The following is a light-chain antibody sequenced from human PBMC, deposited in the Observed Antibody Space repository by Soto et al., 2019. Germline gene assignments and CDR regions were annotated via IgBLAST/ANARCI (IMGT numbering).Light chain of an antibody. Sequence: DVQMTQSPSTLSASVGDRVTITCRASQNINSDLAWYQQKPGKAPQLLIYRASSLESGVPSRFIGSGSGTEFTLTITSLQPDDFANYYCQQHNNYWTFGHGTRVDIK. V-gene: IGKV1-5*03. CDR2: RAS. J-gene: IGKJ1*01. CDR3: QQHNNYWT. CDR1: QNINSD.